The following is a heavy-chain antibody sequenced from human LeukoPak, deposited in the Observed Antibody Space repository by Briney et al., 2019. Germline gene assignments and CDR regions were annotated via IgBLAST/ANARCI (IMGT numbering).Heavy chain of an antibody. V-gene: IGHV1-2*02. Sequence: ASVKVSCKASGYTFTGYYMHWVRQAPGQGLEWMGWINPNSGGTNYAQKFQGRVTMTRDTSISTAYMELSRLRSDDTAVYYCARDLLGYCSSTSCSIDYWGRGTLVTVSS. CDR1: GYTFTGYY. CDR2: INPNSGGT. J-gene: IGHJ4*02. D-gene: IGHD2-2*01. CDR3: ARDLLGYCSSTSCSIDY.